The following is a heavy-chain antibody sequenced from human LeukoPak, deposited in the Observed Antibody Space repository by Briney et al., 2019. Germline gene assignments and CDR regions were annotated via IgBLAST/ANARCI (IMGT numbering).Heavy chain of an antibody. CDR3: ARGITAGNV. V-gene: IGHV6-1*01. D-gene: IGHD6-13*01. Sequence: PSQTLSLTCAISGDSVSSNNTAWSWIRQSPSRGLEWLGRTYYRSKWYNDYAVSVKSRIIVNPDTSKNQFSLQLNSVTPEDTAVYYCARGITAGNVWGQGTLVTVSS. CDR2: TYYRSKWYN. J-gene: IGHJ4*02. CDR1: GDSVSSNNTA.